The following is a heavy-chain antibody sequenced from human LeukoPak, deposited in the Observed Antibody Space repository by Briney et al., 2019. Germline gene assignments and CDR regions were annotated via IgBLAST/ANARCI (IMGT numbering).Heavy chain of an antibody. CDR3: ARQASCSSTNCYPFDY. J-gene: IGHJ4*02. V-gene: IGHV4-59*08. CDR1: GGSISSDY. D-gene: IGHD2-2*01. CDR2: ISYSGST. Sequence: SETLSLTCTVSGGSISSDYWSWIRQPPGKGLEWIGWISYSGSTNYNPSLKTRVTISVDTSKNQFSLKLSSVTAADTAVYYCARQASCSSTNCYPFDYWGQGTLVTVSS.